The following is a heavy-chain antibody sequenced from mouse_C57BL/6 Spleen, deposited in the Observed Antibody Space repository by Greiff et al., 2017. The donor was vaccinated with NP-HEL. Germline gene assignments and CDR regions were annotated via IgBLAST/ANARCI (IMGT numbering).Heavy chain of an antibody. Sequence: QVQLQQSGTELVKPGASVKLSCKASGYTFTSYWMHWVKQRPGQGLEWIGNINPSNGGTNYNEKFKSKATLTVDKSSSTAYMQLSSLTSEDSAVYYCARRHYYGSRDYYAMDYWGQGTSVTVSS. CDR3: ARRHYYGSRDYYAMDY. D-gene: IGHD1-1*01. CDR1: GYTFTSYW. CDR2: INPSNGGT. J-gene: IGHJ4*01. V-gene: IGHV1-53*01.